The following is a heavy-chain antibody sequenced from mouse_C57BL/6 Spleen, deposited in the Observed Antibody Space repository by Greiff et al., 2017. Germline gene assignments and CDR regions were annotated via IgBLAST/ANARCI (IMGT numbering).Heavy chain of an antibody. CDR3: ARNSYYFDY. J-gene: IGHJ2*01. Sequence: EVQLQQSGAELVKPGASVKLSCTASGFTFTDYYMHWVKQRTEQGLEWIGRIDPEDGETKYAPQFQGTATITADTSSNTAYLQLSSLTSDDAAVYYCARNSYYFDYGGQGTTLTVSS. CDR1: GFTFTDYY. V-gene: IGHV14-2*01. CDR2: IDPEDGET.